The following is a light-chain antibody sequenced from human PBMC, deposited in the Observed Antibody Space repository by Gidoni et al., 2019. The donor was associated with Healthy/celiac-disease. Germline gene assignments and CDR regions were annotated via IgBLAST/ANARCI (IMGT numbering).Light chain of an antibody. CDR2: TAS. Sequence: DIQMTQSPSTLSASVGDRVTITCRASQSIRSWLAWYQQKPGKAPKLLIYTASSLESGVPSRFSGSGSGTEFTLTISSLQPDDFATYYCQQYNSYPRVTFGQGTKVEIK. CDR1: QSIRSW. J-gene: IGKJ1*01. V-gene: IGKV1-5*03. CDR3: QQYNSYPRVT.